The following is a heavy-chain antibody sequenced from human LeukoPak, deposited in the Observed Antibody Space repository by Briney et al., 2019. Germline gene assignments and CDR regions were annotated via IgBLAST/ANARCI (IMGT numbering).Heavy chain of an antibody. J-gene: IGHJ6*02. V-gene: IGHV4-59*01. CDR2: IYYSGST. Sequence: KASETLSLTCTVSGGSISSYYWSWIRQPPGKGLEWIGYIYYSGSTNYNPSLKSRVTISVDTSKNQFSLKPSSVTAADTAVYYCVRAYLGYYYGMDVWGQGTTVTVSS. CDR1: GGSISSYY. CDR3: VRAYLGYYYGMDV.